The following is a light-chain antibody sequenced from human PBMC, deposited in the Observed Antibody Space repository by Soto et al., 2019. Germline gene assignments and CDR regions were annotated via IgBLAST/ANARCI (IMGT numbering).Light chain of an antibody. Sequence: QLVLTQPPSVSGAPGQRVTISCTVSSSNIGAGYGVHWYQQLPGTAPKLLIYDNDNRPSGVPDRFSGSKSGTSASLAITGLQAEDEADYYCQSYDSSLSGSVFGGGTKVTVL. V-gene: IGLV1-40*01. CDR3: QSYDSSLSGSV. J-gene: IGLJ3*02. CDR1: SSNIGAGYG. CDR2: DND.